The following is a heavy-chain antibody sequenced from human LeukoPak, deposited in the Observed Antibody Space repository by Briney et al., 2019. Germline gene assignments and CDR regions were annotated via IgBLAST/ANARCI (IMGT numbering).Heavy chain of an antibody. CDR2: IYPGDSDT. CDR1: GYSFTTYW. V-gene: IGHV5-51*03. CDR3: ARLYDSSGYIVDY. D-gene: IGHD3-22*01. J-gene: IGHJ4*02. Sequence: KPGESLKISCKSSGYSFTTYWIAWVRQMPGKGLEWMGIIYPGDSDTRYSPSFQGQVTISADKSISIAYLQWSSLKASDTAMYYCARLYDSSGYIVDYWGQGTLVTVSS.